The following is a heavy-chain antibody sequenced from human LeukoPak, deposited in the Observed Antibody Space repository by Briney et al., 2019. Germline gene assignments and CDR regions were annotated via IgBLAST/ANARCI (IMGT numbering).Heavy chain of an antibody. CDR1: GYSFTSYR. Sequence: GESLKISCKGSGYSFTSYRIGWVRQMPGKGLEWMGIIYPGDSDTRYSPSFQGQVTISADKSISTAYLQWSSLKASDTAMYYCARLFGGGGNGWYYYFNYWGQGTLVTVSS. CDR3: ARLFGGGGNGWYYYFNY. D-gene: IGHD6-19*01. CDR2: IYPGDSDT. J-gene: IGHJ4*02. V-gene: IGHV5-51*01.